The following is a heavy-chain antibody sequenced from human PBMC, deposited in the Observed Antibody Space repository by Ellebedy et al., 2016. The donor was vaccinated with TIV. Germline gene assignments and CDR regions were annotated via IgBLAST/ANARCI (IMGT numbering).Heavy chain of an antibody. D-gene: IGHD4-17*01. J-gene: IGHJ4*02. CDR2: ISRSGDST. Sequence: GESLKISCTASGFTFSSYVMSWVRQAPGKGLKWVSGISRSGDSTYYADSVKGRFTISRDNPKNTLYLQMNSLRAEDTAVYYCAKDRDDDGDYVFDSWGQGILVTVSS. CDR1: GFTFSSYV. CDR3: AKDRDDDGDYVFDS. V-gene: IGHV3-23*01.